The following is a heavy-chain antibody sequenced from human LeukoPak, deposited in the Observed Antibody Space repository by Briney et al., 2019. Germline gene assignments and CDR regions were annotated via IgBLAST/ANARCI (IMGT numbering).Heavy chain of an antibody. D-gene: IGHD3-9*01. CDR2: ISGSGGST. V-gene: IGHV3-23*01. J-gene: IGHJ4*02. Sequence: GGSLRLSCAASGFTLSSYAMSWVRQAPGKGLEWVSAISGSGGSTYYADSVKGRFTISRDNSKNTLYLQMNSLRAEDTAVYYCAKNVLTGYYRLYYFDYWGQGTLVTVSS. CDR1: GFTLSSYA. CDR3: AKNVLTGYYRLYYFDY.